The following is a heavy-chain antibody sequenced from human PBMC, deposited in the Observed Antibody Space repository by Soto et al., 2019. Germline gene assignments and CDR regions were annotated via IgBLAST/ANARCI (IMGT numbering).Heavy chain of an antibody. CDR1: GLTFRSYW. V-gene: IGHV3-74*03. CDR2: INTDGRVA. CDR3: VRDMQLWRLDS. J-gene: IGHJ4*02. D-gene: IGHD2-21*01. Sequence: PGGSLGLSCAASGLTFRSYWMHWVRQAPGKGLVRVSRINTDGRVAMYVNTVKGRFTISRDNAKNTLYINMNRLRAEDTAVYYCVRDMQLWRLDSWGQGT.